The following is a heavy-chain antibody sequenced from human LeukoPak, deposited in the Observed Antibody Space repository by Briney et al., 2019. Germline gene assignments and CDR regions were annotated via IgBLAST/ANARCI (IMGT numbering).Heavy chain of an antibody. CDR3: GRDGLVWAFDI. D-gene: IGHD3/OR15-3a*01. Sequence: PSETLSLTCTVSGGSISDSYHYWGWIRQPPGKGLEWIGSMYYSGTTHYNPSLKSRVTISVDTSKNQFSLRLSSVTAADTAVYYCGRDGLVWAFDIWGQGTTVTVSS. CDR1: GGSISDSYHY. CDR2: MYYSGTT. J-gene: IGHJ3*02. V-gene: IGHV4-39*07.